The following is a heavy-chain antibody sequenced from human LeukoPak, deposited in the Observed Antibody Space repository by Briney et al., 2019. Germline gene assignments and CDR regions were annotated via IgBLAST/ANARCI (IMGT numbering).Heavy chain of an antibody. J-gene: IGHJ3*02. Sequence: GESLKISCKGSGYSFTSYWIGWVRQMPGKGLEWMGIIYPGDSDTRYSPSFQGQVTISADKSISTAYPQWSSLKASDTAMYYCARQGYSSSWYGAFDIWGQGTMVTVSS. V-gene: IGHV5-51*01. D-gene: IGHD6-13*01. CDR3: ARQGYSSSWYGAFDI. CDR2: IYPGDSDT. CDR1: GYSFTSYW.